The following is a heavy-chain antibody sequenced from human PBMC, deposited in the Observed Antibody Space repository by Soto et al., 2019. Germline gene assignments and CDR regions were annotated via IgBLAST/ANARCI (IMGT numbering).Heavy chain of an antibody. Sequence: EVQLVESGGGLVKPGGSLRLSCAASGFTFSSYNMNWVRQAPGKGLEWVSSISSSSSYIYYADSVKGRFTISRDNAKNSLYLQMNSLRAEDTAVYYCARGYCSSASCDNYFDYWGQGTLVTVSS. CDR1: GFTFSSYN. V-gene: IGHV3-21*01. D-gene: IGHD2-2*02. J-gene: IGHJ4*02. CDR3: ARGYCSSASCDNYFDY. CDR2: ISSSSSYI.